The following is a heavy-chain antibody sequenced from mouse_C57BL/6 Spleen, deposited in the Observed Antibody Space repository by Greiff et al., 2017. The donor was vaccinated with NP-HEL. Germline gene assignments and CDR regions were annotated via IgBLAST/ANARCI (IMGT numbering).Heavy chain of an antibody. CDR2: IDPSDSYT. Sequence: QVQLQQSGAELVRPGTSVKLSCKASGYTFTSYWMHWVKQRPGQGLEWIGVIDPSDSYTNYNQKFKGKATLTVDTSSSTAYMQLSSLTSEDSAVYYCARGTYYDYDGSMDYWGQGTSVTVSS. CDR3: ARGTYYDYDGSMDY. J-gene: IGHJ4*01. V-gene: IGHV1-59*01. CDR1: GYTFTSYW. D-gene: IGHD2-4*01.